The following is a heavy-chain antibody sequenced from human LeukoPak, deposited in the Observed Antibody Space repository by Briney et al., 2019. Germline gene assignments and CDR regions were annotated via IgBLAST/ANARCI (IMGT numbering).Heavy chain of an antibody. V-gene: IGHV5-51*01. Sequence: GESLKISCKGSGYSFTSYWIGWVRQMPGKGLEWMGIIYPGDSDTRYSPSFQGQVTISADKSISTAYLQWSSLKASDTAMYYCARHYPYSSGWLGTESYYFDYWGQGTLVTVSS. CDR2: IYPGDSDT. J-gene: IGHJ4*02. D-gene: IGHD6-19*01. CDR3: ARHYPYSSGWLGTESYYFDY. CDR1: GYSFTSYW.